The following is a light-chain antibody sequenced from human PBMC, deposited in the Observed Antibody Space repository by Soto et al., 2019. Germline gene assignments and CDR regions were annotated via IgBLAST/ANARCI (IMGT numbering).Light chain of an antibody. Sequence: QSALTQPASVSGSLGQSITISCTGTSIDVGAYNYVSWYQQHPDKAPKLLIFEVTNRPSGVSGRFSGSKSGITASLSISGLQPEDEADYYCTSYSSSSPVLFGGGTKLTVL. CDR2: EVT. V-gene: IGLV2-14*01. J-gene: IGLJ2*01. CDR3: TSYSSSSPVL. CDR1: SIDVGAYNY.